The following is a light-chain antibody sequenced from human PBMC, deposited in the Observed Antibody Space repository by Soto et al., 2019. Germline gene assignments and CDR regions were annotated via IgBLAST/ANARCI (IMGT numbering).Light chain of an antibody. CDR2: EGT. Sequence: QSSLTQPASVSGSPGQSITISCSGTTSDVGGYNLVSWYQQHTAKAPKLLIYEGTQRPSGVSSRFSGSKSGNTASLTISGLQAEDEADYYCCSYASSSSYVSGTGTKATVL. CDR3: CSYASSSSYV. J-gene: IGLJ1*01. CDR1: TSDVGGYNL. V-gene: IGLV2-23*01.